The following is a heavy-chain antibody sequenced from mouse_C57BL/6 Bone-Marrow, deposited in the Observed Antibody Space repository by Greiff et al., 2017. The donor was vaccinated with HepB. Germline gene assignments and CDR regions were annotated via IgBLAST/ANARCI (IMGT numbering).Heavy chain of an antibody. D-gene: IGHD1-1*01. CDR1: GYAFSSYW. V-gene: IGHV1-80*01. CDR3: ARKGYGSSRAWFAY. J-gene: IGHJ3*01. Sequence: QVQLQQSGAELVKPGASVKISCKASGYAFSSYWMNWVKQRPGKGLEWIGQIYPGDGDTNYNGKFKGKATLTADKSSSTAYMQLSSLTSEDSAVYFCARKGYGSSRAWFAYWGQGTLVTVSA. CDR2: IYPGDGDT.